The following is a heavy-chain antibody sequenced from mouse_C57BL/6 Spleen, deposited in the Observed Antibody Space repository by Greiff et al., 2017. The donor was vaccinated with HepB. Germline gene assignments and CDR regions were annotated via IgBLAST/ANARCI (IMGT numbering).Heavy chain of an antibody. D-gene: IGHD2-4*01. CDR2: IYPGSGST. J-gene: IGHJ3*01. CDR3: ARGGLSTMITTVFAY. Sequence: QVQLQQPGAELVKPGASVKMSCKASGYTFTSYWITWVKQRPGQGLEWIGDIYPGSGSTNYNEKFKSKATLTVDTSSSTAYMQLSSLTSEDSAVYYWARGGLSTMITTVFAYWGQGTLVTVSA. CDR1: GYTFTSYW. V-gene: IGHV1-55*01.